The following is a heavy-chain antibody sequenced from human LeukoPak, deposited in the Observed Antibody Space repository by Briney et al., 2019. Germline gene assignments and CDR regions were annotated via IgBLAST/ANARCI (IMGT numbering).Heavy chain of an antibody. CDR3: ARDPRGSYYYYGMDV. Sequence: GRSLRLSCAASGFTFSSYAMHWVRQAPGKGLEWVAVISYDGSNKYYADSVKGRFTISRDNSKNTLYLQMNSLRAEDTAMYYCARDPRGSYYYYGMDVWGKGTTVTVSS. CDR2: ISYDGSNK. CDR1: GFTFSSYA. J-gene: IGHJ6*04. D-gene: IGHD5-12*01. V-gene: IGHV3-30*04.